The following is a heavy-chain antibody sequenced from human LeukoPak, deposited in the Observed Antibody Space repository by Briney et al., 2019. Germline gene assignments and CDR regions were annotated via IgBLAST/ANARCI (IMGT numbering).Heavy chain of an antibody. V-gene: IGHV1-18*01. J-gene: IGHJ4*02. CDR2: ISATSGNT. CDR1: GYTFTERG. CDR3: VREGEGPLSKDFDY. Sequence: ASVKVPCKASGYTFTERGISWMRHVPGQGLEGMGWISATSGNTYYAQTFQDRVTMTTDASTSTAYMELRDLTADDTAVYYCVREGEGPLSKDFDYWGQGTLVTVSS. D-gene: IGHD2/OR15-2a*01.